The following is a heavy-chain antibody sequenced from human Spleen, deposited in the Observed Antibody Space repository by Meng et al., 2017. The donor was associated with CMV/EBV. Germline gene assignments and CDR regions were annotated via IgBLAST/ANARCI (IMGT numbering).Heavy chain of an antibody. J-gene: IGHJ3*01. D-gene: IGHD3-3*02. Sequence: GSLRLSCTVSGGPMSGFYWHWIRQAPGRGLEWIGDIFSSGRIDYSPILQGRVTISVDTSKNQFSLRLNSLTAADTAVYFCARGTIFGVIFKGLGPFDLWGRGALVTVSS. CDR2: IFSSGRI. CDR1: GGPMSGFY. CDR3: ARGTIFGVIFKGLGPFDL. V-gene: IGHV4-59*01.